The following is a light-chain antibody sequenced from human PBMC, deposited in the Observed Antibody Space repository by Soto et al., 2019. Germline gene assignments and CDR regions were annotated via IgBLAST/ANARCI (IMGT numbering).Light chain of an antibody. CDR2: HVT. CDR1: SSHLGHYDY. CDR3: CSLTASHTYV. J-gene: IGLJ1*01. Sequence: QSVLTQPASVPGYPGQSITICSTGTSSHLGHYDYVSWYQQHQGKAPKLMVYHVTYRPSGVSNRYSVSKSGNSASLTISGLQADDEADYYCCSLTASHTYVFGSGTKVTVL. V-gene: IGLV2-14*03.